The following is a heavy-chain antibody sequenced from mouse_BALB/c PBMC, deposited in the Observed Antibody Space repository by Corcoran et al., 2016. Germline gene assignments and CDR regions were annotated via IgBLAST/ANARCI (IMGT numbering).Heavy chain of an antibody. CDR3: ARGGDYDVYYAMDY. CDR1: GYSFSGYY. Sequence: LVKTGASVRISCKASGYSFSGYYMHWVKQSHGKSLEWIGYISCYNRATSYNQKFKDKATITVDTSSSTAYMQFNSLTSEDSAVYYCARGGDYDVYYAMDYWGQGTSVTVSS. V-gene: IGHV1S34*01. D-gene: IGHD2-4*01. J-gene: IGHJ4*01. CDR2: ISCYNRAT.